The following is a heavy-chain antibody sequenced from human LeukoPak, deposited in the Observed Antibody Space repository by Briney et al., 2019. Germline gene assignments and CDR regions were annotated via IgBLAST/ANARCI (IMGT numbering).Heavy chain of an antibody. CDR1: GYTFTGYY. CDR2: INPNTGGT. CDR3: ARERESGRSDAFDF. J-gene: IGHJ3*01. D-gene: IGHD3-10*01. Sequence: GASVKVSCKPSGYTFTGYYIHWVRQAPGQGLEWMGWINPNTGGTNYAQDFQGRVTMTRDTYVTTAYMELRSLRSDDTAVYFCARERESGRSDAFDFWGQGTMVTVSS. V-gene: IGHV1-2*02.